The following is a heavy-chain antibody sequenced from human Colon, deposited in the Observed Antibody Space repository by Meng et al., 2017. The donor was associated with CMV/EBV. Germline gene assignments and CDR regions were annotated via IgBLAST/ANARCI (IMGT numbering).Heavy chain of an antibody. Sequence: QLPESGRGLVQPADTLSLPCTASGDPISSGSHSWAWFRQPPGKRLEWIGSMYFSGIADYNPSLKSRVTISLHATQKQFSLRLTSVTAADSAVYFCARDLTNKWFYYWGQGTLVTVSS. CDR3: ARDLTNKWFYY. CDR1: GDPISSGSHS. V-gene: IGHV4-39*07. CDR2: MYFSGIA. J-gene: IGHJ4*02. D-gene: IGHD1-26*01.